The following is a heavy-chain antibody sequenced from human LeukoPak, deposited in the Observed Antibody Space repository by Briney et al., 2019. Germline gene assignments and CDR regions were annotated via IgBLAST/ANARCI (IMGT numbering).Heavy chain of an antibody. V-gene: IGHV3-23*01. Sequence: PGGSLRLSCAASGFTFSSYAMSWVRQAPGKGLEWVSAISGSGGSTYYADSVKGWFTISRDNSKNTLYLQMNSLRAEDTAVYYCAKYSSGWYGYFDYWGQGTLVTVSS. CDR2: ISGSGGST. CDR1: GFTFSSYA. J-gene: IGHJ4*02. D-gene: IGHD6-19*01. CDR3: AKYSSGWYGYFDY.